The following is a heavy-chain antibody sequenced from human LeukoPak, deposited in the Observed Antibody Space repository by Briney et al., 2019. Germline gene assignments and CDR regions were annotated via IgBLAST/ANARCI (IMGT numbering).Heavy chain of an antibody. J-gene: IGHJ5*02. CDR2: MSGSDDST. CDR3: AKEYRVRVSLANNWFDL. D-gene: IGHD1-26*01. Sequence: PGGSLRLSCTASGFTLSNYAMTWVRQAPGKGLEWVSSMSGSDDSTYYADSVKGRYTISRENTNNTVYLQMKSLRVEDTAVYYCAKEYRVRVSLANNWFDLWGQGTLVTVSS. V-gene: IGHV3-23*01. CDR1: GFTLSNYA.